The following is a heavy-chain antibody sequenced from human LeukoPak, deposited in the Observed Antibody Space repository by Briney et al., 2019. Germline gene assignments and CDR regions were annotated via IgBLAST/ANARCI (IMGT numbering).Heavy chain of an antibody. CDR2: INPNSGGT. J-gene: IGHJ3*02. D-gene: IGHD5-18*01. CDR1: GYTFTSYY. V-gene: IGHV1-2*02. Sequence: ASVKVSCKASGYTFTSYYMHWVRQAPGQGLEWMGWINPNSGGTNYAQKFQGRVTMTRDTSISTAYMELSRLRSDDTAVYYCARARRRRGYSYGIDAFDIWGQGTMVTVSS. CDR3: ARARRRRGYSYGIDAFDI.